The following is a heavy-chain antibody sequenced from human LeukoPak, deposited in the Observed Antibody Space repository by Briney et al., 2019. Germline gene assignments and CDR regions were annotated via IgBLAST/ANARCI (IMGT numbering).Heavy chain of an antibody. D-gene: IGHD2-2*01. J-gene: IGHJ4*02. V-gene: IGHV1-18*01. CDR1: GYTFTSYG. CDR3: ARAPGDIVVVPAATALAFDY. Sequence: ASVKVSCKASGYTFTSYGISWVRQAPGQGLEWMGWISAYNGNTNYAQKLQGRVTMTTDTSTSTAYMELRSLRSDDSAVYSCARAPGDIVVVPAATALAFDYWGQGTLVTVSS. CDR2: ISAYNGNT.